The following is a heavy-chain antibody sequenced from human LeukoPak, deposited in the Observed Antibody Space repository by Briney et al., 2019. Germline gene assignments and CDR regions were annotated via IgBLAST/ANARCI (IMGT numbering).Heavy chain of an antibody. CDR3: TTGPLLRFLEWLSYFDY. D-gene: IGHD3-3*01. Sequence: GGSLRLSCAASGFTFSNAWMSWVRQAPGKGLEWVGRIKSKTDGGTTDYAAPVKGRFTISRDDSKNTLYLQMNSLKTEDTAVYYCTTGPLLRFLEWLSYFDYWGQGTLVTVSS. V-gene: IGHV3-15*01. CDR2: IKSKTDGGTT. J-gene: IGHJ4*02. CDR1: GFTFSNAW.